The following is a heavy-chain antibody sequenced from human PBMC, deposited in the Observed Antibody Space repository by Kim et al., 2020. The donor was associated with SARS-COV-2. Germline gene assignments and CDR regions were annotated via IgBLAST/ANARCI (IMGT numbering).Heavy chain of an antibody. CDR3: ARYYYDSSGYHSAYFDY. CDR2: IKQDGSEK. Sequence: GGSLRLSCAASGFTFSSYWMSWVRQAPGKGLEWVANIKQDGSEKYYVDSVKGRFTISRDNAKNSLYLQMNRLRAEDTAVYYCARYYYDSSGYHSAYFDYWGQGTLVTVSS. D-gene: IGHD3-22*01. CDR1: GFTFSSYW. J-gene: IGHJ4*02. V-gene: IGHV3-7*01.